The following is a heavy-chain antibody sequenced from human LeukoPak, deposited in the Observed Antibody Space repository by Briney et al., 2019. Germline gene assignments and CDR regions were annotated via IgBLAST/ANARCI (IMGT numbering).Heavy chain of an antibody. CDR1: GGSISSGDYY. D-gene: IGHD5-18*01. CDR3: ARDPRYSSPFDY. V-gene: IGHV4-30-4*01. Sequence: PSETLSLTCTVSGGSISSGDYYWSWIRQPPGKGLEWIGYIHYSGSTNYNPSLKSRVTISVDTSKNQFSLKLSSVTAADTAVYYCARDPRYSSPFDYWGQGTLVTVSS. J-gene: IGHJ4*02. CDR2: IHYSGST.